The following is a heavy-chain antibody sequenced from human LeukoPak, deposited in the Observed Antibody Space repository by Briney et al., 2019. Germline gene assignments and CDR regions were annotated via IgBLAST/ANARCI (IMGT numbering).Heavy chain of an antibody. J-gene: IGHJ4*02. V-gene: IGHV3-23*01. CDR2: VNDDGGST. CDR3: AGSIAVARSFDY. Sequence: GGSLRLSCAASGFTFSIYGVSWVRQAPGKGLEWVSTVNDDGGSTCYADSVKGRFTISRDNSKNILYLHMDSLRAEDTAVHYCAGSIAVARSFDYWGQGTLVTVSS. D-gene: IGHD6-19*01. CDR1: GFTFSIYG.